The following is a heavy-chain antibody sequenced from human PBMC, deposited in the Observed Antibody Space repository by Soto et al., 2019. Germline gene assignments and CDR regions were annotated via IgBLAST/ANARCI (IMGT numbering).Heavy chain of an antibody. V-gene: IGHV1-18*01. D-gene: IGHD2-2*01. CDR1: GYTFTSYG. CDR3: ARMVDCSSTSCYVTGKDNWFDP. J-gene: IGHJ5*02. Sequence: ASVKVSCTASGYTFTSYGISWVRQAPGQGLEWMGWISAYNGNTNYAQKLQGRVTMTTDTSTSTAYMELRSLRSDDTAVYYCARMVDCSSTSCYVTGKDNWFDPWGQGTLVTVSS. CDR2: ISAYNGNT.